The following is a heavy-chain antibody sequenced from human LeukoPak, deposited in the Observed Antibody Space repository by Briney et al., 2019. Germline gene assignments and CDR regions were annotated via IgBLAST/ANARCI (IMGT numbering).Heavy chain of an antibody. Sequence: PGRSLRLSCAASGFTFSSYAMHWVRQAPGKGLEWVAVISYDGSNKYYADSVKGRFTISRDNSKNTLYLQMNSLRAEDTAVYYCASPNTHGVRGVILNWGQGTLVTVSS. CDR1: GFTFSSYA. CDR3: ASPNTHGVRGVILN. V-gene: IGHV3-30-3*01. D-gene: IGHD3-10*01. J-gene: IGHJ4*02. CDR2: ISYDGSNK.